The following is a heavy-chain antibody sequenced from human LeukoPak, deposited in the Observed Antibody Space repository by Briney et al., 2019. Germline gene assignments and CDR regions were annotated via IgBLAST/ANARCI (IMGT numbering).Heavy chain of an antibody. D-gene: IGHD2-15*01. CDR3: ATPYCSGGSCYSLDY. Sequence: GASVKVSCKVSGYTXTEXSMHXXRXXPGKGXXWMGGXDPEDGETIYAQKFQGRVTMTEDTSTDTAYMELSSLRSEDTAVYYCATPYCSGGSCYSLDYWGQGTLVTVSS. CDR2: XDPEDGET. CDR1: GYTXTEXS. J-gene: IGHJ4*02. V-gene: IGHV1-24*01.